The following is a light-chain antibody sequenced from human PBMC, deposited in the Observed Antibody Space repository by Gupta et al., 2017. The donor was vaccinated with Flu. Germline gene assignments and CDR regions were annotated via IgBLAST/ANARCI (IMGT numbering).Light chain of an antibody. CDR2: GVS. Sequence: ALSVSPGERATLSCRASQSVSSKLAWYQQKPGQAPRLLIYGVSTRATGIPARFSGSGSGTEFTLTISSLQSEDFAVYYCQQYNDWPLYTFGQGTKLEIK. CDR1: QSVSSK. J-gene: IGKJ2*01. CDR3: QQYNDWPLYT. V-gene: IGKV3-15*01.